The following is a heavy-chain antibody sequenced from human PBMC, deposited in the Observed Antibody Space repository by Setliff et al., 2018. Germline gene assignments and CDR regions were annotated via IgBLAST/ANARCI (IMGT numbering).Heavy chain of an antibody. V-gene: IGHV3-7*03. J-gene: IGHJ6*03. CDR1: GFTISNYW. CDR2: IRQDGTNK. D-gene: IGHD5-18*01. CDR3: AKLVWLTTWYYMDV. Sequence: PGGSLRLSCVASGFTISNYWMAWVRQAPGKGLEWVADIRQDGTNKYSVDSVKGRFSISRDNAKNSLYLQMNSLRAEDTAVYYCAKLVWLTTWYYMDVWGKGTTVTVSS.